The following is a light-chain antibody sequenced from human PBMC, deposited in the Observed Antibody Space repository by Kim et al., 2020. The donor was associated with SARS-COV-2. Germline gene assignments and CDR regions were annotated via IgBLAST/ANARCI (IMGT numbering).Light chain of an antibody. CDR3: QSYDSSIIWV. V-gene: IGLV6-57*03. J-gene: IGLJ3*02. CDR2: EDN. Sequence: KTVTISGTRSSGSIAGNYVQGYQQRPRSAPTTVIYEDNQRPSGGPDRFSGSIDSASNAASLTISGLKTEDEADYCCQSYDSSIIWVFGGGTQLTVL. CDR1: SGSIAGNY.